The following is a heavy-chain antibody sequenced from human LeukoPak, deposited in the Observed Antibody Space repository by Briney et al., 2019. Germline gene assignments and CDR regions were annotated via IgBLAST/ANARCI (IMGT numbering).Heavy chain of an antibody. D-gene: IGHD6-19*01. J-gene: IGHJ4*02. CDR3: ARVIGTDSSGWYGPGFDY. Sequence: PGGSLRLSCAASGFTFSSYGIHWVRQAPGKGLEWVANIKQDGSEKYYVDSVKGRFTISRDNAKNSLYLQMNSLRAEDTAVYYCARVIGTDSSGWYGPGFDYWGQGTLVTVSS. CDR1: GFTFSSYG. CDR2: IKQDGSEK. V-gene: IGHV3-7*01.